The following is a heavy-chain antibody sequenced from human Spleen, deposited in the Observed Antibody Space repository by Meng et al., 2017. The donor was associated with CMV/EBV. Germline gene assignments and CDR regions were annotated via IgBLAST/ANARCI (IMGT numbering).Heavy chain of an antibody. CDR1: GYTFTSYD. Sequence: ASVKVSCKASGYTFTSYDINWVRQATGQGLEWMGWMNPNSGNTGYAQKFQGRVTMTRNTSISTAYMELSSLRSEDTAVYYCARGGYSYGWRDYYYYYGMDVWGQGTTFTVSS. D-gene: IGHD5-18*01. J-gene: IGHJ6*02. CDR3: ARGGYSYGWRDYYYYYGMDV. V-gene: IGHV1-8*01. CDR2: MNPNSGNT.